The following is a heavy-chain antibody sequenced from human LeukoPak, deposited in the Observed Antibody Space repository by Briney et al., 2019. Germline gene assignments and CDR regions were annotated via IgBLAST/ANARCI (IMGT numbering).Heavy chain of an antibody. Sequence: GASVKVSCKASGYTFTTYDITWVRQAPGQGLEWMGWMNPNSGDTGFAQKFQGRVTMTRDTSITTAYMELSSLISEDTAVYYCARGFASYDTSDYAFAYHWGQGTLVTVSS. D-gene: IGHD3-22*01. V-gene: IGHV1-8*02. J-gene: IGHJ5*02. CDR3: ARGFASYDTSDYAFAYH. CDR2: MNPNSGDT. CDR1: GYTFTTYD.